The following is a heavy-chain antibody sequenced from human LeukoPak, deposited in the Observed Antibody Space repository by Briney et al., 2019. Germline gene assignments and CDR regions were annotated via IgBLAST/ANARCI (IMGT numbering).Heavy chain of an antibody. J-gene: IGHJ6*03. CDR2: MNYNRCNK. Sequence: VSEKVSCETSGYTFSSFDMLWVRQATGKGLEGVGWMNYNRCNKHCAQKLQGRITMTRNISINTVYVELNSLRSEDTAVYYCARGWHPSGREVTQSQHYYVDLW. V-gene: IGHV1-8*02. CDR3: ARGWHPSGREVTQSQHYYVDL. CDR1: GYTFSSFD.